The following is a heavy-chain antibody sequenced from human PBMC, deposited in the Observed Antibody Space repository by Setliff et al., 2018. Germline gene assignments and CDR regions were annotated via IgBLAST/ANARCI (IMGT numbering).Heavy chain of an antibody. CDR3: ARGSSSWYALFDY. CDR1: GGSISSSNW. D-gene: IGHD6-13*01. CDR2: IYHSGST. V-gene: IGHV4-4*02. J-gene: IGHJ4*02. Sequence: SETLSLTCDVSGGSISSSNWWSWVRQPPGKGLEWIGEIYHSGSTNYNPSLKSRVTISVDKSKNQFSLKLSSVTAADTAVYYCARGSSSWYALFDYWGQGTLVTVSS.